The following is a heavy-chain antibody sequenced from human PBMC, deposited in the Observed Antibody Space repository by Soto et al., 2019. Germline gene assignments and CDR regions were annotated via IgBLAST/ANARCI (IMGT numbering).Heavy chain of an antibody. CDR2: IGAYNGNI. J-gene: IGHJ6*02. D-gene: IGHD3-10*01. V-gene: IGHV1-18*01. CDR3: ARDKELARGGYYYSGMDV. CDR1: GYTFTSYD. Sequence: ASVKVSCKASGYTFTSYDISWVRQAPGQGPEWKGWIGAYNGNINYAQKLQGRVTMTTDTSTSTAYIELRGLRADDTAVYNCARDKELARGGYYYSGMDVWGQGTTVTVPS.